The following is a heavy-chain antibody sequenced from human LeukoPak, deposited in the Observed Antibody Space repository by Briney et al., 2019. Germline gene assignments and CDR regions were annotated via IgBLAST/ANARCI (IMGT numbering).Heavy chain of an antibody. J-gene: IGHJ4*02. Sequence: GESLKISCKISGYRLTDNWIGWMRQVPGKGLEWLGLIYPGDSDTRYSPSFQGQVTFSMDMSINTAYPQWGGLKASDTAIYYCVRFGLTSSLDYWGQGTLVTVSS. CDR2: IYPGDSDT. D-gene: IGHD6-13*01. V-gene: IGHV5-51*01. CDR3: VRFGLTSSLDY. CDR1: GYRLTDNW.